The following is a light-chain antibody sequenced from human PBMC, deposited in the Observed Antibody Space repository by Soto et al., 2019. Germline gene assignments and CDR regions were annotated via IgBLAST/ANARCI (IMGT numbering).Light chain of an antibody. Sequence: IQMTQSPSSLSASVGDRVTITCRASQRVTTYVNWYQQKPGGAPKLLITTSGTLQRGFTSRFSGSGSGTEITLTITTLKPGDVATYFCQQTYTTPYTFGQGTKLEI. J-gene: IGKJ2*01. V-gene: IGKV1-39*01. CDR2: TSG. CDR3: QQTYTTPYT. CDR1: QRVTTY.